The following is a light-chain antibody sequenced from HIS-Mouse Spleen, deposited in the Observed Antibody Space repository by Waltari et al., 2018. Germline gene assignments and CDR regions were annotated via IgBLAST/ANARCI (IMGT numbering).Light chain of an antibody. Sequence: IQLTQSPSFLSASVGDSVTITSRAIQGISSFLAWYQQKPGKAPKLLLYAASTLQNWVPSRFSGSGSGTEFTLTISSLQPEDFATYYCQQLNSYPPTFGQGTKVEIK. CDR2: AAS. CDR3: QQLNSYPPT. J-gene: IGKJ1*01. V-gene: IGKV1-9*01. CDR1: QGISSF.